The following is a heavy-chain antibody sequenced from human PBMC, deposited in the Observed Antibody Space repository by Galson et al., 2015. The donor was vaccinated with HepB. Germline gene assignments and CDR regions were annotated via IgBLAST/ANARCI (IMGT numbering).Heavy chain of an antibody. CDR1: GYTFSNYY. D-gene: IGHD6-6*01. V-gene: IGHV1-46*01. Sequence: SVKVSCKASGYTFSNYYIEWVRQAPGQGLEWMGIINPNVGGARYAQQFEGRVTMTRDTSRSTVYMELRGLKSEDTAVYYCAKVKSAARSTTETISRYYYYGMDVWGQGTTVTVS. CDR2: INPNVGGA. CDR3: AKVKSAARSTTETISRYYYYGMDV. J-gene: IGHJ6*02.